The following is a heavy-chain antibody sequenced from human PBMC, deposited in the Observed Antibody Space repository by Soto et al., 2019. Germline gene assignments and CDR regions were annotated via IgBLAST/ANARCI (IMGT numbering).Heavy chain of an antibody. CDR3: VRDSSWYDS. Sequence: WSLRLSCAASVFTFSTYSMNWVRQAPGKGLEWVSSISSSSSYIYYADSVKGRFTISRDNARNSLYLQMNSLRAEDTAVYYCVRDSSWYDSWGQGTLVTVSS. CDR1: VFTFSTYS. V-gene: IGHV3-21*01. D-gene: IGHD6-13*01. J-gene: IGHJ5*01. CDR2: ISSSSSYI.